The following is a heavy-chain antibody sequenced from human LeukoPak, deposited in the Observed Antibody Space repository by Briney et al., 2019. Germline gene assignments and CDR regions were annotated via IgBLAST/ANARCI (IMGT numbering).Heavy chain of an antibody. CDR1: GFTFSSYG. V-gene: IGHV3-33*01. CDR3: ARGFCSRSSCYGGYYFDS. D-gene: IGHD2-2*01. Sequence: PGRSLRLSCAASGFTFSSYGMHWVRQAPGKGLEWVALIWYDGSNKYYADSVKGRFTISRDNSKNTVYLQMNSLRAEDTAVYFCARGFCSRSSCYGGYYFDSWGQGSLVTVSS. J-gene: IGHJ4*02. CDR2: IWYDGSNK.